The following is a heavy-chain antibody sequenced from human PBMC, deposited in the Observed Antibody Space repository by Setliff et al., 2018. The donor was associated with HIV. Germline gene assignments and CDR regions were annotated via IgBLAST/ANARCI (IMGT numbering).Heavy chain of an antibody. CDR1: GYTFTDYY. CDR3: ATLDYYGSQTYNLALHY. D-gene: IGHD3-10*01. Sequence: GASVKVSCKASGYTFTDYYMHWVQQAPGKGLEWMGRVDPKNGKTLYAENLRGRITITADTSTDTAYMELNRLRSEDTAMYYCATLDYYGSQTYNLALHYWGQGTLVTVSS. V-gene: IGHV1-69-2*01. J-gene: IGHJ4*02. CDR2: VDPKNGKT.